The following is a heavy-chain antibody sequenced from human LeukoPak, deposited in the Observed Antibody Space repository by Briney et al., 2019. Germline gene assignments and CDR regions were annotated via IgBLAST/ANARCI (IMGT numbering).Heavy chain of an antibody. CDR3: AKVGENSGWTPYEGNYYYYMDV. J-gene: IGHJ6*03. V-gene: IGHV1-46*01. Sequence: ASVKVSCKASGYSFTNYWLHWVRQAPGQGLEWMGVIDLLGSSTNYAQMFQGRVTMTWDTSTSTVYMELNSLRAEDTAVYYCAKVGENSGWTPYEGNYYYYMDVWGKGTTVTISS. D-gene: IGHD6-19*01. CDR2: IDLLGSST. CDR1: GYSFTNYW.